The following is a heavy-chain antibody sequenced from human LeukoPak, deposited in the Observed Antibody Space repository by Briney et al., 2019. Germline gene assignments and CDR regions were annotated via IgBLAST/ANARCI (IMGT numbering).Heavy chain of an antibody. CDR1: GGFFSDYY. CDR3: ARGPSIRYYDGSGYYYFDY. Sequence: KSSETLSLTCAVYGGFFSDYYWSWIRQPPGKGLGWIGEINHSGSTNYNPSLKSRVTISVETSKNQFSLNLGSVTAADTAVYYCARGPSIRYYDGSGYYYFDYWGQGTLVTASS. CDR2: INHSGST. D-gene: IGHD3-22*01. V-gene: IGHV4-34*01. J-gene: IGHJ4*02.